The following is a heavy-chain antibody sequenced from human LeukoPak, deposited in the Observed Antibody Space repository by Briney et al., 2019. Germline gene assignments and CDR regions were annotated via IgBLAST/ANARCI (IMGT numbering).Heavy chain of an antibody. V-gene: IGHV4-31*03. CDR1: GGSISSGGYY. J-gene: IGHJ6*03. CDR2: IYYSGST. Sequence: PSETLSLTCTVSGGSISSGGYYWSWIRQHPGKGLEWIGYIYYSGSTYYNPSLKSRVTISVDTSKNQFSLKLSSVTAADTAVYYCARADGDTIFGVAHNQGGYYCYYMDVWGKGTTVTVSS. D-gene: IGHD3-3*01. CDR3: ARADGDTIFGVAHNQGGYYCYYMDV.